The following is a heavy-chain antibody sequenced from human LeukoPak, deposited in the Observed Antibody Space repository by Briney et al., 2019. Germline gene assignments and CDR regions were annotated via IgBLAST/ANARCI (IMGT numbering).Heavy chain of an antibody. CDR3: ARVSGSYTGFDY. V-gene: IGHV1-69*04. CDR1: GGTFSSYA. Sequence: EAPVKVSCKASGGTFSSYAISWVRQAPGQGLEWMGRIIPILGIANYAQKFQGRVTITADKSTSTAYMELSSLRSEDTAVYYCARVSGSYTGFDYWGQGTLVTVSS. CDR2: IIPILGIA. D-gene: IGHD1-26*01. J-gene: IGHJ4*02.